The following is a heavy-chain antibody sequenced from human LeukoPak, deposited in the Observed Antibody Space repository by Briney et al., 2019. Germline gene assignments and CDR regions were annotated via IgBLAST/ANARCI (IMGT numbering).Heavy chain of an antibody. Sequence: SETLSLTCTVSGYSISSGYYWGWIRQPPGKGLEWIGNIYHSGSTYYNPSLKSRVTISVDTSKNQFSLKLSSVTAADTAVYYCASGSGVVVPAAILDYYYMDVWGKGTTVTVSS. CDR1: GYSISSGYY. CDR3: ASGSGVVVPAAILDYYYMDV. D-gene: IGHD2-2*02. CDR2: IYHSGST. J-gene: IGHJ6*03. V-gene: IGHV4-38-2*02.